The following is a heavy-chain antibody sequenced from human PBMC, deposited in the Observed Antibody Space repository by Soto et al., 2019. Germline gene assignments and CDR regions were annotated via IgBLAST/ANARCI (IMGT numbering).Heavy chain of an antibody. J-gene: IGHJ4*02. V-gene: IGHV5-51*01. Sequence: PVEPLMIPCSVSGYSFTTYCIRRVRKMLGKCRXXLXXIXPXXXDXXXSPSFQGHVTISVNKSISTDYLQWSRLKASDSATDYCVRGIFNYDYWGQGTLVTASS. CDR3: VRGIFNYDY. CDR1: GYSFTTYC. CDR2: IXPXXXDX.